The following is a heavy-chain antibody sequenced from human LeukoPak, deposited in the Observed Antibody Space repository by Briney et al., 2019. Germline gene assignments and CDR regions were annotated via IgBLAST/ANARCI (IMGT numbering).Heavy chain of an antibody. J-gene: IGHJ4*02. D-gene: IGHD3-10*01. V-gene: IGHV4-4*07. Sequence: SETLSLTCSVSGGTFSTYYWSWIRQPAGRGLEWIGHIYTSGTTNYNPSLKSRVTMSIETSKNQFSLKLSSVTAADTAIYYCARDAKYYYGSRTYFFFEYWGQGTLFTVSS. CDR1: GGTFSTYY. CDR3: ARDAKYYYGSRTYFFFEY. CDR2: IYTSGTT.